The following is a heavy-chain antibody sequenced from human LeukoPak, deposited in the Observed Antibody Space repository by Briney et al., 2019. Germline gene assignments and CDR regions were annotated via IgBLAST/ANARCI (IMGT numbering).Heavy chain of an antibody. CDR3: ARDLGPHRSSPNSGAFDI. J-gene: IGHJ3*02. CDR2: ITSGSSYI. Sequence: PGGSLRLSCAASGFTFNTYVMNWVRQAPGQGLEWVSSITSGSSYIYYADSVKGRFTISRDNAKSSLYLQMNSLRAEDTAVYYCARDLGPHRSSPNSGAFDIWGQGTMVTVSS. CDR1: GFTFNTYV. V-gene: IGHV3-21*01. D-gene: IGHD6-6*01.